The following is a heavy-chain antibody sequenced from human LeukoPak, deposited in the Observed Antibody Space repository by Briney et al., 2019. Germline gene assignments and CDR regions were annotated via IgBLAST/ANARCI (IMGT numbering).Heavy chain of an antibody. CDR2: IVVGCGNT. D-gene: IGHD1-26*01. Sequence: SVKVSCKASGFTFTSSVMQWVRQARGQRLEWIGWIVVGCGNTNYAQKFQERVTITRDKSTSTAYMELSSLRSEDTAVYYCAAGIGSRPEYFHYWGQGTLVTVSS. V-gene: IGHV1-58*02. CDR3: AAGIGSRPEYFHY. J-gene: IGHJ1*01. CDR1: GFTFTSSV.